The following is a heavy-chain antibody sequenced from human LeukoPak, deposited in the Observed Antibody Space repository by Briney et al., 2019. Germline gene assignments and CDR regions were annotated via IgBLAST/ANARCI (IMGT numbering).Heavy chain of an antibody. D-gene: IGHD1-1*01. CDR2: ITSSSSFI. Sequence: GGSLRLSCAASGFTFSSYNMNWVRQAPGKGLEWVSSITSSSSFIYYADSVKGRFTISRDNAKNSLYLQMNSLRAEDTAVYYCANTKQFEYWGQGTLVTVSS. CDR3: ANTKQFEY. J-gene: IGHJ4*02. V-gene: IGHV3-21*01. CDR1: GFTFSSYN.